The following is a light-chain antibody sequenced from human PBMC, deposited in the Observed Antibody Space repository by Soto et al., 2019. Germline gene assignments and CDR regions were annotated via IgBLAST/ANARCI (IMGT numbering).Light chain of an antibody. V-gene: IGLV1-44*01. CDR3: AAWDDSLNVV. CDR1: SSNIGSNT. Sequence: QSVLTQPPSASGTPGQRVTISCSGTSSNIGSNTVNWYQQLPGTAPKLLIYSSNQRPSGVPDRFSGSKSGTSASLAISGLQSEVEADYYCAAWDDSLNVVFGGGTKLTVL. CDR2: SSN. J-gene: IGLJ2*01.